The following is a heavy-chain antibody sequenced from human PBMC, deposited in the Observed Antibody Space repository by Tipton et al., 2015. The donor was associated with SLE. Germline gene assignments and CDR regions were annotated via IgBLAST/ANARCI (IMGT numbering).Heavy chain of an antibody. CDR1: GASISSTNYY. J-gene: IGHJ3*01. CDR2: IYYDART. V-gene: IGHV4-31*03. Sequence: TLSLTCTVSGASISSTNYYWSWIRQRPGKGLEWIAYIYYDARTKYNPSLKSRVAISIDTAKKQIFLRLSSVTAADTAVYFCARGPNWGLDDAFDVWGQGTMVSVSS. CDR3: ARGPNWGLDDAFDV. D-gene: IGHD7-27*01.